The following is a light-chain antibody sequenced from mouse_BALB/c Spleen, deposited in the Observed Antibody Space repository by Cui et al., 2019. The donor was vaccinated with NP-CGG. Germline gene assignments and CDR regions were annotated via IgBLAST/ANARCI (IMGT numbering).Light chain of an antibody. CDR3: ALWYSNHWV. Sequence: QAVVTHESAHTTSPGGTVTLTCRSNTGAVTTSNYANWVQEKPDHLFTGLIGGTNNRAPGVPARFSGSLIGDKAALTITGAQTEDEAIYFCALWYSNHWVFGGGTRLTVL. V-gene: IGLV1*01. CDR1: TGAVTTSNY. CDR2: GTN. J-gene: IGLJ1*01.